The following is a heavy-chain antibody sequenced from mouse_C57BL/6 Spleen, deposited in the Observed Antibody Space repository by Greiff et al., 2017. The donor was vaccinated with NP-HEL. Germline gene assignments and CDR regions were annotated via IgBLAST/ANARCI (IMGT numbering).Heavy chain of an antibody. J-gene: IGHJ1*03. CDR3: ARVEYYGSSVYWYFDV. CDR2: ISDGGSYT. D-gene: IGHD1-1*01. Sequence: EVMLVESGGGLVKPGGSLKLSCAASGFTFSSYAMSWVRQTPEKRLEWVATISDGGSYTYYPDNVKGRFTISRDNAKNNLYLQMSHLKSEDTAMYYCARVEYYGSSVYWYFDVWGTGTTVTVSS. CDR1: GFTFSSYA. V-gene: IGHV5-4*03.